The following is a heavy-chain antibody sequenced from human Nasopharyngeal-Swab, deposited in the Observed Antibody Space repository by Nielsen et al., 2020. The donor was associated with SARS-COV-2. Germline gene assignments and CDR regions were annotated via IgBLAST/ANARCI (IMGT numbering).Heavy chain of an antibody. CDR2: IYYSGST. CDR1: GGSISSSSYY. CDR3: ASTGFLGP. J-gene: IGHJ5*02. V-gene: IGHV4-39*01. D-gene: IGHD3-3*01. Sequence: SETLSLTCTVSGGSISSSSYYWGWIRQPPGKGLEWIGSIYYSGSTYYNPSLKSRVTISVDTSKNQFSLKLSSVTAADTAVYYCASTGFLGPWGQGTLVTVSS.